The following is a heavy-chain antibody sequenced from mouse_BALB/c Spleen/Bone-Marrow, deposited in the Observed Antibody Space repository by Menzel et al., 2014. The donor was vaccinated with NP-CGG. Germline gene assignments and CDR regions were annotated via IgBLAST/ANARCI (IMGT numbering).Heavy chain of an antibody. J-gene: IGHJ2*01. D-gene: IGHD2-12*01. CDR2: INPGSDIT. CDR1: GYAFTNYL. V-gene: IGHV1-54*01. CDR3: ARRDYRYDVGPLDY. Sequence: VHLQQSGAELVRPGTSVKVSCKASGYAFTNYLIEWVKQRPGQGLEWIGVINPGSDITNYNEKFKGKATLTADKSSSTAYMQLSSLTSDDSAVYFCARRDYRYDVGPLDYWGQGTTLTVSS.